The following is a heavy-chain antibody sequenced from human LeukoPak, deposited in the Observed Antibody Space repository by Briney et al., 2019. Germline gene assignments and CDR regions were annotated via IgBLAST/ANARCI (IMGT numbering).Heavy chain of an antibody. CDR1: GFTVSNNY. CDR3: ARDRGIAAVGGRGMDV. V-gene: IGHV3-66*01. J-gene: IGHJ6*02. D-gene: IGHD6-13*01. Sequence: PGGSLRLSCVASGFTVSNNYMSWVRQAPGKGLEWVSIMYSGNYIYYADSVKGRFTISRDNSKNTLLLQMNSLRAEDTAVYYCARDRGIAAVGGRGMDVWGQGTTVTVSS. CDR2: MYSGNYI.